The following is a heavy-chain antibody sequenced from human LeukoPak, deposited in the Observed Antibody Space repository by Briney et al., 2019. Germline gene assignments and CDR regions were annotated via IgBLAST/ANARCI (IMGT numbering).Heavy chain of an antibody. Sequence: SETLSLTCTVSGDSISSYYWSWIRQPSGKGLEWIGRIYSSGSTNYNPSLKSRVTISVDTSKNQFSLKLSSVTAADTAVYYCARGGYYYYMDVWGKGTTVTVSS. CDR2: IYSSGST. V-gene: IGHV4-4*07. CDR3: ARGGYYYYMDV. CDR1: GDSISSYY. J-gene: IGHJ6*03.